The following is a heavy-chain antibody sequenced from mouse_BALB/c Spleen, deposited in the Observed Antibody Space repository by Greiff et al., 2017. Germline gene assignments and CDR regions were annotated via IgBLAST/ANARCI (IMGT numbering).Heavy chain of an antibody. CDR1: GFTFSDYY. J-gene: IGHJ2*01. CDR2: ISDGGSYT. Sequence: EVQLQQSGGGLVKPGGSLKLSCAASGFTFSDYYMYWVRQTPEKRLEWVATISDGGSYTYYPDSVKGRFTISRDNAKNNLYLQMSSLKSEDTAMYYCARDISPGLDYWGQGTTLTVSS. D-gene: IGHD3-1*01. V-gene: IGHV5-4*02. CDR3: ARDISPGLDY.